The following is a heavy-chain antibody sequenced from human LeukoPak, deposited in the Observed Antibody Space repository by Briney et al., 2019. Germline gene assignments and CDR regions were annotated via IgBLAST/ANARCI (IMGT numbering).Heavy chain of an antibody. CDR3: AKTIATSATGY. J-gene: IGHJ4*02. CDR2: ISWNSGSI. V-gene: IGHV3-9*01. CDR1: GFTFSSYG. D-gene: IGHD6-13*01. Sequence: PGGSLRLSCAASGFTFSSYGMHWVRQAPGKGLEWVSGISWNSGSIGYADSVKGRFTISRDNSKNTLYLQMNSLRAEDTAAYYCAKTIATSATGYWGQGTLVTVSS.